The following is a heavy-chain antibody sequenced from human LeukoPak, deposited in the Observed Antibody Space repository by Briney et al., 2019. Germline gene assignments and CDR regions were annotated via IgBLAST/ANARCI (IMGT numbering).Heavy chain of an antibody. V-gene: IGHV1/OR15-3*02. J-gene: IGHJ5*02. CDR3: VRDLRVRPNWFDP. CDR1: GYTFTDYY. CDR2: INTGNGNT. Sequence: ASVKVSFKASGYTFTDYYMHWVRQAPGQGLEWMGWINTGNGNTKYSQEFQGRVTITRDTSASTAYMELSSLRSDDTAVYYCVRDLRVRPNWFDPWGQGTLVTVSS. D-gene: IGHD2/OR15-2a*01.